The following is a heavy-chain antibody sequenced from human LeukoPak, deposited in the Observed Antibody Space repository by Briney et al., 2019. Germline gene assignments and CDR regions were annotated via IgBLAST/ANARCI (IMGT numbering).Heavy chain of an antibody. D-gene: IGHD3-9*01. CDR1: GFTFSSYG. J-gene: IGHJ6*02. Sequence: GGSLRLSCAASGFTFSSYGMHWVRQAPGKGLEWVAVISYDGSNKYYADSVKGRFTISRDNSKNTLYLQMNGLRAEDTAVYYCAKDWSYYDILTAPDYYGMDVWGQGTTVTVSS. CDR2: ISYDGSNK. CDR3: AKDWSYYDILTAPDYYGMDV. V-gene: IGHV3-30*18.